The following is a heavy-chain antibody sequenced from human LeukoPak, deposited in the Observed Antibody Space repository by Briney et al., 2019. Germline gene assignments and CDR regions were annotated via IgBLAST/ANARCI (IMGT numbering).Heavy chain of an antibody. CDR3: ARGRGEVVVAAWDVFDI. D-gene: IGHD2-15*01. V-gene: IGHV4-59*08. Sequence: PSETLSLTCTVSGGSISGYYWSWIRQPPGQGLEWIAYMFYSGTTNYNPSLRSRVTISLDTSKNQFSLRLSSVTAADTAVYYCARGRGEVVVAAWDVFDIWGQGTMVTVSS. CDR2: MFYSGTT. J-gene: IGHJ3*02. CDR1: GGSISGYY.